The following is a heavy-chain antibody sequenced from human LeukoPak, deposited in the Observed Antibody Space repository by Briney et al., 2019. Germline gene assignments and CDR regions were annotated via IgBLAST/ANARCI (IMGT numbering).Heavy chain of an antibody. CDR2: ISSSSSYI. J-gene: IGHJ6*03. Sequence: GGSLRLSCAASGFTFSSYAMSWVGQAPGKGLEWVSSISSSSSYIYYADSVKGRFTISRDNAKNSLYLQMNSLRAEDTAVYYCARVGYYYDSSGYYEDYYYYYYMDVWGKGTTVTISS. CDR3: ARVGYYYDSSGYYEDYYYYYYMDV. D-gene: IGHD3-22*01. CDR1: GFTFSSYA. V-gene: IGHV3-21*01.